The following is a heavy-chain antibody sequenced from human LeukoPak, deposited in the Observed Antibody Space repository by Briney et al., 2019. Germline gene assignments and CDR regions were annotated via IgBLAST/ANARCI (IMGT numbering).Heavy chain of an antibody. D-gene: IGHD6-19*01. CDR3: AAQRAVGFDY. CDR2: IKQDGSQK. V-gene: IGHV3-7*01. J-gene: IGHJ4*02. Sequence: GGSLRLSCAASGFTFCTYYMTWVRQAPGKGLEWVANIKQDGSQKYYVDSVQGRFTISRDNAKNSLYLQMNSLRAEDTAVYYCAAQRAVGFDYWGQGTLVTVSS. CDR1: GFTFCTYY.